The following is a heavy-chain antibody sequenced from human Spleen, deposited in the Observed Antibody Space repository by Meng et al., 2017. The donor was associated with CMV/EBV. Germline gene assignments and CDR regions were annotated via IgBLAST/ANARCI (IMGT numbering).Heavy chain of an antibody. J-gene: IGHJ4*02. Sequence: SETLSLTCTVSGGSISSQSYFWGWIRQPPGKGLEWIGSVYYSGTTYYNPSLESRVSISVDTSKNQFSLRLSSVTATDTAVFYCTRHAFSSRVDCWGQGTLVTVSS. CDR1: GGSISSQSYF. D-gene: IGHD6-13*01. CDR2: VYYSGTT. V-gene: IGHV4-39*01. CDR3: TRHAFSSRVDC.